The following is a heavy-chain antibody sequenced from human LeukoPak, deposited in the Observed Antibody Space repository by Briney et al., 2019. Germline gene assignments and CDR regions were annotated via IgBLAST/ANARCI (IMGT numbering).Heavy chain of an antibody. CDR2: IYPGDSDT. D-gene: IGHD3-10*01. V-gene: IGHV5-51*01. CDR3: ARQKGPRGYFDD. J-gene: IGHJ4*02. CDR1: GYSFTTYW. Sequence: GESLKISCTGSGYSFTTYWIGWVREMPGKGLGWMGIIYPGDSDTRYSPSFQGQVTISADKSISTAYLQWSSLKASDTAMYYCARQKGPRGYFDDWGQGTLVTVSS.